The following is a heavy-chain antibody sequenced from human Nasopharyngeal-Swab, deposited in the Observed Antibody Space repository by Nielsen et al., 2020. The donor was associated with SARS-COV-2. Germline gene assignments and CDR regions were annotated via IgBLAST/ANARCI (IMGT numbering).Heavy chain of an antibody. Sequence: WGSLRLSCSASGFTFSIHWMSWVRQAPGKGLEWVGRIKSNRDGGTRDYAAPVKGRFTISRDDSKNMLYLQSNSLKTEDTAVYYCTTARIEVADFDYWGQGTLVTVSS. J-gene: IGHJ4*02. D-gene: IGHD3-22*01. CDR1: GFTFSIHW. CDR3: TTARIEVADFDY. CDR2: IKSNRDGGTR. V-gene: IGHV3-15*01.